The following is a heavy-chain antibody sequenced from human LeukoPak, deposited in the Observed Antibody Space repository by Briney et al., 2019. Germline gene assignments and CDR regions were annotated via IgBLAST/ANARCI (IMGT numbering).Heavy chain of an antibody. J-gene: IGHJ6*03. CDR3: ARLGDYGSGSYYQNSLFKDYYYYYYMDV. D-gene: IGHD3-10*01. Sequence: SETLSLTCAVYGGSFSGYYWSWIRQPPGKGLEWIGYIYTSGSTNYNPSLKSRVTISVDTSKNQFSLKLSSVTAADTAVYYCARLGDYGSGSYYQNSLFKDYYYYYYMDVWGKGTTVTVSS. CDR1: GGSFSGYY. CDR2: IYTSGST. V-gene: IGHV4-4*09.